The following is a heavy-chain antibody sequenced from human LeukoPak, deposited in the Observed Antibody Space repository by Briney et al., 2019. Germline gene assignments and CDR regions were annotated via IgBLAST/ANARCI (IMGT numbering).Heavy chain of an antibody. V-gene: IGHV3-53*01. CDR3: ARVTLDGTTDY. Sequence: GGSLRLSCAASGFTVNSNYMSWVRQAPGKGLEWVSVIYSGGDTYYADSVKGRFTISRDNSKNTLYLQMNSLRAEDTAVYYCARVTLDGTTDYWGQGTLVTVSS. CDR1: GFTVNSNY. CDR2: IYSGGDT. D-gene: IGHD1-1*01. J-gene: IGHJ4*02.